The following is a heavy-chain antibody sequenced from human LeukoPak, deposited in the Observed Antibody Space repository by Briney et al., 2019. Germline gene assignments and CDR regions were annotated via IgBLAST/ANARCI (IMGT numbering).Heavy chain of an antibody. V-gene: IGHV3-23*01. Sequence: PGGSLRLSCAASGFTFSSYAMSWVRQAPGKGLEWVSAISGSGGSTYCADSVKGRFTISRDNSKNTLYLQMNSLRAEDTAVYYCAKSYSSSSGRNAFDIWGQGTMVTVSS. CDR3: AKSYSSSSGRNAFDI. J-gene: IGHJ3*02. CDR2: ISGSGGST. D-gene: IGHD6-6*01. CDR1: GFTFSSYA.